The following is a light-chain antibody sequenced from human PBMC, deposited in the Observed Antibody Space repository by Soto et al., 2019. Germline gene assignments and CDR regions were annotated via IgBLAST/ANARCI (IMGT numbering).Light chain of an antibody. V-gene: IGKV3-20*01. CDR3: QQYSSSRT. Sequence: EIVLTQSPGTLSFSTGERATLSCRASQSVTSTHLAWYQQKPGQAPRLLIYGGSSRATGIPVRFSGSGSETDFTLTITRLEPEDFAMYYCQQYSSSRTFGQGTKVDIK. CDR2: GGS. J-gene: IGKJ1*01. CDR1: QSVTSTH.